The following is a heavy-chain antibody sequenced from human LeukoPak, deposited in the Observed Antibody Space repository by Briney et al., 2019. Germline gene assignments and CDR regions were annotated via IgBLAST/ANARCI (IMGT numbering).Heavy chain of an antibody. CDR1: GYTFTSYG. J-gene: IGHJ3*02. Sequence: GASVKVSCKASGYTFTSYGISWVRQAPGQGLEWMGWISAYNGNTNYAQKLQGRVTMTTDTSTSTAYMELSSLRSEDTAVYYCAAEWRFSGSYSRGQADAFDIWGQGTMVTVSS. V-gene: IGHV1-18*01. CDR2: ISAYNGNT. CDR3: AAEWRFSGSYSRGQADAFDI. D-gene: IGHD1-26*01.